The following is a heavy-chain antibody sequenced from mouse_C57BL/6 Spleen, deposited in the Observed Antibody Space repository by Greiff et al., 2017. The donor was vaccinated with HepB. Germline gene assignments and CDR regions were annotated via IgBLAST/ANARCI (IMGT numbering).Heavy chain of an antibody. CDR2: IHPNSGST. Sequence: QVQLQQPGAELVKPGASVKLSCKASGYTFTSYWMHWVKQRPGQGLEWIGMIHPNSGSTNYNEKFKSKATLTVDKSSSTAYLKLSSLTSEDSAVYYCARSGSSPWYFDVWGTGTTVTVSS. J-gene: IGHJ1*03. CDR3: ARSGSSPWYFDV. CDR1: GYTFTSYW. V-gene: IGHV1-64*01. D-gene: IGHD1-1*01.